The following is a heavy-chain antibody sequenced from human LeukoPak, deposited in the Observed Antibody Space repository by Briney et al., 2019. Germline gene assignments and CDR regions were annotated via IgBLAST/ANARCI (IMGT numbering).Heavy chain of an antibody. V-gene: IGHV1-2*02. CDR3: ARVAYYDCSGYPYYFDY. D-gene: IGHD3-22*01. Sequence: ASVKASCKPSGYTFTGFYIHWVRQAPGQGLEWMGWINPNSGGTNYAEKFQGRVTMTRDTSISTAHMELSRLRSDDTAVYYCARVAYYDCSGYPYYFDYWGQGTLVTVSS. J-gene: IGHJ4*02. CDR1: GYTFTGFY. CDR2: INPNSGGT.